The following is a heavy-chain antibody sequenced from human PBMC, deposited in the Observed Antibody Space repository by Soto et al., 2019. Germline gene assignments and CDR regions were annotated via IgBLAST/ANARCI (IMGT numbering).Heavy chain of an antibody. V-gene: IGHV1-18*01. D-gene: IGHD6-19*01. CDR2: ISAYNGNT. CDR1: GYTFTSYG. Sequence: ASVKVSCKASGYTFTSYGISWVRQAPGQGLEWIGWISAYNGNTNYAQKLQGRVTITTDTSTSTAYMELRSLRSDDTAVYYCARRIHGEWLVRYYYYYYMDVWGKGTTVTVSS. J-gene: IGHJ6*03. CDR3: ARRIHGEWLVRYYYYYYMDV.